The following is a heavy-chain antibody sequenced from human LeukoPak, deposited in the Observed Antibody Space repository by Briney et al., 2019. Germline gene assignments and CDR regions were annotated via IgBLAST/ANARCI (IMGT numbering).Heavy chain of an antibody. CDR2: ISYDGSNK. D-gene: IGHD3-10*01. CDR1: GFTFSSYA. Sequence: PGGSLRLSCAASGFTFSSYAMHWVRRAPGKGLEWVAVISYDGSNKYYADSVKGRFTISRDNSKNTLYLQMNSLRAEDTAVYYCAREFGLLWFGEPGGYFDYWGQGTLVTVSS. V-gene: IGHV3-30-3*01. CDR3: AREFGLLWFGEPGGYFDY. J-gene: IGHJ4*02.